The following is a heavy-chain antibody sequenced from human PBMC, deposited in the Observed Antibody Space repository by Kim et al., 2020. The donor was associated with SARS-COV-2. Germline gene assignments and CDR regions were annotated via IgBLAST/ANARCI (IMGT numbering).Heavy chain of an antibody. D-gene: IGHD4-17*01. V-gene: IGHV3-7*03. CDR3: ARAMTTVTSGRFDP. CDR1: GFTFSSYW. CDR2: IKQDGSEK. Sequence: GGSLRLSCAASGFTFSSYWMSWVRQAPGKGLEWVANIKQDGSEKYYVDSVKGRFTISRDNAKNSLYLQMNSLRAEDTAVYYCARAMTTVTSGRFDPWGQGTLVTVSS. J-gene: IGHJ5*02.